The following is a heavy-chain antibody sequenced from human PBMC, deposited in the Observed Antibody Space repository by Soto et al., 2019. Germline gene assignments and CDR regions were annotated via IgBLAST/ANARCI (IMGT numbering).Heavy chain of an antibody. D-gene: IGHD2-8*01. CDR1: GFTFSYHY. J-gene: IGHJ4*02. CDR2: ARNKVSGYTT. CDR3: ARLMGTSFDL. V-gene: IGHV3-72*01. Sequence: HPGGSLRLSCAASGFTFSYHYMDWVRQAPGKGLEWVGRARNKVSGYTTAYAASVEGRFAISRDDSKNSLYLQMSSLKVEDTAVYFCARLMGTSFDLWGQGTLVTVSS.